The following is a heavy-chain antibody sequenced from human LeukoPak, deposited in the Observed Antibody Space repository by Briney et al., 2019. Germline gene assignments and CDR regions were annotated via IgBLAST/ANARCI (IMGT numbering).Heavy chain of an antibody. CDR1: GFTFSSYA. Sequence: GGSLRLSCAASGFTFSSYAMSWVRQAPGKGLEWVSAISGSGGSTYHADSVKGRFTISRDNSKNTLYLQMNSLRAEDTAVYYCAKEAYVWGSMPSYFDYWGQGTLVTVSS. V-gene: IGHV3-23*01. CDR2: ISGSGGST. D-gene: IGHD3-16*01. J-gene: IGHJ4*02. CDR3: AKEAYVWGSMPSYFDY.